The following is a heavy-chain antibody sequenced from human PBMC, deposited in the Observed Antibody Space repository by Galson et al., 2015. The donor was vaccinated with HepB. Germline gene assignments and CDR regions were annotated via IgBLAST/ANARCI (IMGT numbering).Heavy chain of an antibody. CDR2: IWYDGSNK. D-gene: IGHD5-18*01. Sequence: SLRLSCAASGFTFSSYGMHWVRQAPGKGLEWVAVIWYDGSNKYYADSVKGRFTISRDNSKSTLYLQMNSLRAEDTAVYYCARDQVGYSYGRTPRFDYWGQGTLVTVSS. J-gene: IGHJ4*02. CDR1: GFTFSSYG. CDR3: ARDQVGYSYGRTPRFDY. V-gene: IGHV3-33*08.